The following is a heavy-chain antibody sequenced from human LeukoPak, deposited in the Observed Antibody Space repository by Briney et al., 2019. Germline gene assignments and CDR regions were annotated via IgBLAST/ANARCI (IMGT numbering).Heavy chain of an antibody. V-gene: IGHV3-21*01. J-gene: IGHJ4*02. CDR3: ARDPTTYYYDSSGYPTGFDY. Sequence: PGGSLRLSCAASGFTFSSYSMNWVRQSPGEGLEWVSSIRSSSSYIYYADSVKGRFTISRDNAKNSLYLQMNSLRAEDTAVYYCARDPTTYYYDSSGYPTGFDYWGQGTLVTVSS. CDR1: GFTFSSYS. D-gene: IGHD3-22*01. CDR2: IRSSSSYI.